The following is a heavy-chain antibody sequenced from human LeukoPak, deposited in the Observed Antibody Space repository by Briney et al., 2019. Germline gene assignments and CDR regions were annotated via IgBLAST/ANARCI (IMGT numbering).Heavy chain of an antibody. CDR2: MSGSPNYE. D-gene: IGHD3-22*01. CDR3: ARVWGSSGDYSHEAFDI. J-gene: IGHJ3*02. V-gene: IGHV3-21*01. Sequence: GGSLRLSCAASGFTFRAYGMNWVRQAPGKGLEWVSSMSGSPNYEQYADSVKGRFTISRDNAKRSLYLQMNSLRAEDTAVYYCARVWGSSGDYSHEAFDIWGQGTMVTVSS. CDR1: GFTFRAYG.